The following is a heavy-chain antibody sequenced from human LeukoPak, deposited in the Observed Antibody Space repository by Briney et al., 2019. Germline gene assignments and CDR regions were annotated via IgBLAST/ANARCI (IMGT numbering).Heavy chain of an antibody. CDR1: GGSISNNNYY. Sequence: PSETLSLTCTVSGGSISNNNYYWAWIRQPPGTGLECIGSIYYSGSPYYNPSLKSRVTISVDTSKNQFSLRLSSVTAADTAVYYCATWRTAKTGFDYWGQGTLVTVSS. V-gene: IGHV4-39*01. CDR2: IYYSGSP. CDR3: ATWRTAKTGFDY. J-gene: IGHJ4*02. D-gene: IGHD1-1*01.